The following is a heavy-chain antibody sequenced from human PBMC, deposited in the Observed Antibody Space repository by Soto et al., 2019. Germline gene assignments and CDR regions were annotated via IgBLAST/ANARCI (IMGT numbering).Heavy chain of an antibody. CDR1: GGSISSYY. CDR3: ARDRLMGFCGYYSADHYYRLDF. D-gene: IGHD5-12*01. V-gene: IGHV4-4*07. Sequence: PSETLSLTCTVSGGSISSYYWSWIRQPAGKGLEWIGRIYTSGSTNYNPSLKSRVTMSVDTSKNQFSLKLSSVTAADTAVYYCARDRLMGFCGYYSADHYYRLDFCAQGTTVTVSS. CDR2: IYTSGST. J-gene: IGHJ6*02.